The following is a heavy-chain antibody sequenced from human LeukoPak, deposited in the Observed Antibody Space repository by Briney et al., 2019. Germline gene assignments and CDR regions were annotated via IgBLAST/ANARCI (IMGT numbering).Heavy chain of an antibody. V-gene: IGHV1-2*02. J-gene: IGHJ4*02. CDR3: ARGEYYDRSAYCFD. CDR2: INPNSGGT. CDR1: GYTFTGYY. Sequence: GASVKVSCKASGYTFTGYYMHWVRQAPGQGLEWMGWINPNSGGTNYVQRFQGRVTMTRDTSISTAYMELSRLRSDDTAMYYCARGEYYDRSAYCFDWGQGTLVTVSS. D-gene: IGHD3-22*01.